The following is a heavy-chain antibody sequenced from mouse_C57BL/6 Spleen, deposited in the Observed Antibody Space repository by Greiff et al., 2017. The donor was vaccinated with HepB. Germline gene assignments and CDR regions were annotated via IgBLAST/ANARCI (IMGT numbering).Heavy chain of an antibody. CDR2: IYPGGGYT. J-gene: IGHJ1*03. CDR3: ARNYGSSYGYFDV. CDR1: GYTFTNYW. V-gene: IGHV1-63*01. Sequence: VKLVESGAELVRPGTSVKMSCKASGYTFTNYWIGWAKQRPGHGLEWIGDIYPGGGYTNYNEKFKGKATLTADKSSSTAYMQFSSLTSKDSAIYYCARNYGSSYGYFDVWGTGTTVTVSS. D-gene: IGHD1-1*01.